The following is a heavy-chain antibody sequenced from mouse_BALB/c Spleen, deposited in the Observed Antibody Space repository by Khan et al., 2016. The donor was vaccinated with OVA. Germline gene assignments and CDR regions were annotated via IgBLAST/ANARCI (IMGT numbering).Heavy chain of an antibody. V-gene: IGHV3-2*02. J-gene: IGHJ4*01. CDR1: GYSIPSDYA. Sequence: DVKLQESGPGLVKPSQSLSLTCTVTGYSIPSDYAWNWIRQFPGTKLEWMGYISYSGSTNYNPSLKSRISITRAPSTNQFFLPLTSVPPEDTATYYCARDGSRYNYAMDYWGQGTSVTVSS. CDR2: ISYSGST. D-gene: IGHD2-3*01. CDR3: ARDGSRYNYAMDY.